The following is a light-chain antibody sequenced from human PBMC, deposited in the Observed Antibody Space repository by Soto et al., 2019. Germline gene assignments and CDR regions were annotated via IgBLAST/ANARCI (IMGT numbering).Light chain of an antibody. Sequence: QSALTQPASVSGSPGQSITISCTGTSSDVGGYNYVSWYQQHPGKAPKLMIYDVSNRPSGVSNLFSGSKSGNTASLTISWLQAEDEADYYCSSYTSSSTLYVFGTGTKLTVL. CDR1: SSDVGGYNY. J-gene: IGLJ1*01. CDR3: SSYTSSSTLYV. CDR2: DVS. V-gene: IGLV2-14*01.